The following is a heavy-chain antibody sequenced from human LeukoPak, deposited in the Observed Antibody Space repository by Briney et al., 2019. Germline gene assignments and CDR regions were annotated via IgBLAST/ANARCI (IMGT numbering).Heavy chain of an antibody. J-gene: IGHJ4*02. CDR3: ATLLSSSWSFDY. V-gene: IGHV4-59*08. D-gene: IGHD6-13*01. Sequence: PSETQSLTCTVSGGSISSYYWSWIRQPPGKGLEWIGYIYYSGSTNYNPSLKSRVTISVDTSKNQFSLKLSSVTAADTAVYYCATLLSSSWSFDYWGQGTLVTVSS. CDR1: GGSISSYY. CDR2: IYYSGST.